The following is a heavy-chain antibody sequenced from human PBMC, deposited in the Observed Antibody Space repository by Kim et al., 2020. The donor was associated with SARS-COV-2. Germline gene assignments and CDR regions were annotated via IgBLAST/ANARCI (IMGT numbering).Heavy chain of an antibody. V-gene: IGHV6-1*01. D-gene: IGHD3-3*01. CDR2: TYYRSKWYN. CDR3: ARETRRITIFGVVVLGMDV. J-gene: IGHJ6*02. Sequence: SQTLSLTCAISGDSVSSNSAAWNWIRQSPSRGLEWLGRTYYRSKWYNDYAVSVKSRITINPDTSKNQFSLQLNPVTPEDTAVYYCARETRRITIFGVVVLGMDVWGQGTTVTVSS. CDR1: GDSVSSNSAA.